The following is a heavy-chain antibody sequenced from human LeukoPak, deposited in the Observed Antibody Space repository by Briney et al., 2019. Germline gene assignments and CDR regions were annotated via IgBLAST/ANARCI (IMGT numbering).Heavy chain of an antibody. CDR1: GGSISSYY. CDR3: ARASDFWSGYPFDY. V-gene: IGHV4-59*01. Sequence: PSETLSPTCTVSGGSISSYYWSWIRQPPGKGLEWIGYIYYSGSTNYNPSLKSRVTISVDTSKNQFSLKLSSVTAADTAVYYCARASDFWSGYPFDYWGQGTLVTVSS. CDR2: IYYSGST. J-gene: IGHJ4*02. D-gene: IGHD3-3*01.